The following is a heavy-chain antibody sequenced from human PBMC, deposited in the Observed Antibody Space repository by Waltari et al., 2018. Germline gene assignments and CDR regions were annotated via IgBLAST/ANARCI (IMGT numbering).Heavy chain of an antibody. CDR3: ARGSRCSGGSCHLS. V-gene: IGHV4-34*01. CDR2: INHSGST. CDR1: GGSFSGYY. J-gene: IGHJ5*02. D-gene: IGHD2-15*01. Sequence: QVQLQQWGAGLLKPSETLSLTCAVYGGSFSGYYWSWIRQPPGKGLEWIGEINHSGSTNYNPSLKSRVTISVDTSKNQFSLKLSSVTAADTAVYYCARGSRCSGGSCHLSWGQGTLVTVSS.